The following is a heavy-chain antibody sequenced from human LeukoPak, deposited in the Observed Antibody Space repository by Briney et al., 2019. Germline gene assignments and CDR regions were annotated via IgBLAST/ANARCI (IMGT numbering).Heavy chain of an antibody. V-gene: IGHV4-39*07. CDR2: IYYSGST. D-gene: IGHD3-22*01. CDR1: GGSISSSSYY. J-gene: IGHJ4*02. Sequence: SGTLSLTCTVSGGSISSSSYYWGWIRQPPGKGLEWIGSIYYSGSTYYNPSLKSRVTISVDTSKNQFSLKLSSVTAADTAVYYCARGKVGFYDSSGYYYDYWGQGTLVTVSS. CDR3: ARGKVGFYDSSGYYYDY.